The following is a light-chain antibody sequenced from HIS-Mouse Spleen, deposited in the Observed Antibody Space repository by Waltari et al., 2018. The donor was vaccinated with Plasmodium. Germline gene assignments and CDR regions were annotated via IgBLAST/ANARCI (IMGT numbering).Light chain of an antibody. CDR3: SSYTSSSTLNWV. V-gene: IGLV2-14*03. J-gene: IGLJ3*02. CDR1: SSDVGGYNY. CDR2: DVS. Sequence: QSALTQPASVSGSPGQSITISCTGTSSDVGGYNYVSWYQQHPGKAPKHMIYDVSNRPSGVSNRFSGSKSGNTASLTISGLQAEDEADYYCSSYTSSSTLNWVFGGGTKLTVL.